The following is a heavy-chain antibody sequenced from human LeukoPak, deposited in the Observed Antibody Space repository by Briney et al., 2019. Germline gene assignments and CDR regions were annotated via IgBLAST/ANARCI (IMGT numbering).Heavy chain of an antibody. CDR2: IYRGVDT. CDR1: GFTVSSNY. V-gene: IGHV3-53*04. J-gene: IGHJ6*02. D-gene: IGHD6-13*01. Sequence: PGGSLRLSCAASGFTVSSNYMSWVRQAPGKGLEWVSVIYRGVDTYYGDSVKGRFTISRHNSKNTLYLQMNSLRAEDTAVYYCARDARIAAAGTGYYYYGMDVWGQGTTVTVSS. CDR3: ARDARIAAAGTGYYYYGMDV.